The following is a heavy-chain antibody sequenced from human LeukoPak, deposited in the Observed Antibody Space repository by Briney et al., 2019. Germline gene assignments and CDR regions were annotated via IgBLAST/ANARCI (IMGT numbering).Heavy chain of an antibody. V-gene: IGHV4-4*07. D-gene: IGHD3-22*01. CDR2: IYTSGST. Sequence: EPLSLTCTVSGGSISSYYWSWIRQPAGKGLEWIGRIYTSGSTNYNPSLKCRVTMSVDTSKNQFSLKLSSVTAADTAVYYCARDLRGYYDSSGSGWFDPWGQGTLVTVSS. CDR3: ARDLRGYYDSSGSGWFDP. CDR1: GGSISSYY. J-gene: IGHJ5*02.